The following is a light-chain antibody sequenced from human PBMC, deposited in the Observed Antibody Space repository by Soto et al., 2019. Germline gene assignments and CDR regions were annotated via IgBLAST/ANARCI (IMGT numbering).Light chain of an antibody. V-gene: IGKV1-17*01. Sequence: DIQMTQSPSSLSASVGDRVTITCRASQGISNDLGWYQQKPGQAPTRLIYAASNLQSGVPSRFSGRGSGSEVTLTISTLQPEDFATYYCLQHNNFPYTFGQGTKLEIK. CDR2: AAS. CDR3: LQHNNFPYT. CDR1: QGISND. J-gene: IGKJ2*01.